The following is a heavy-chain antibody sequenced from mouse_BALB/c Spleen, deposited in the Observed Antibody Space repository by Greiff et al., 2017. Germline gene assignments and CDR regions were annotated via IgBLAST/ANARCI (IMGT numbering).Heavy chain of an antibody. Sequence: VKLMESGPGILQPSQTLSLTCSFSGFSLSTSGMGVSWIRQPSGKGLEWLAHIYWDDDKRYNPSLKSRLTISKDTSSNQVFLKITSVDTADTATYYCARRDGYNWYFDVWGAGTTVTVSS. CDR1: GFSLSTSGMG. CDR3: ARRDGYNWYFDV. CDR2: IYWDDDK. V-gene: IGHV8-12*01. D-gene: IGHD2-2*01. J-gene: IGHJ1*01.